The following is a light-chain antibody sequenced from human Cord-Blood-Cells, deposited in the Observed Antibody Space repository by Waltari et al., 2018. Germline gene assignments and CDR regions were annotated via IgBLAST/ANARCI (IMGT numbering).Light chain of an antibody. CDR1: QDLSNY. CDR3: QQYDNLPLT. CDR2: DAS. J-gene: IGKJ4*01. Sequence: DIQMTQSPSSLSASVGHRVTITCQASQDLSNYLNWYQQKPGKAPKLLIYDASNLETGVPSRFSGSGSGTDFTFTISSLQPEDIATYYCQQYDNLPLTFGGGTKVEIK. V-gene: IGKV1-33*01.